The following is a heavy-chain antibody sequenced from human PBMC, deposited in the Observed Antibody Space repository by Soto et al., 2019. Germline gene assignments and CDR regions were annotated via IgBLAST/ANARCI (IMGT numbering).Heavy chain of an antibody. Sequence: QVQLQESGPGLVKPSETLSLTCTVSGGSISSYYWSWIRQPPGKGLEWIGYISYSGSTNYNPSLKSRVTISVDTSKNQFSLTLSSVTAADTAVYYCARGASIAVAGLFDYWGQGTLVTVSS. J-gene: IGHJ4*02. CDR1: GGSISSYY. CDR2: ISYSGST. CDR3: ARGASIAVAGLFDY. D-gene: IGHD6-19*01. V-gene: IGHV4-59*01.